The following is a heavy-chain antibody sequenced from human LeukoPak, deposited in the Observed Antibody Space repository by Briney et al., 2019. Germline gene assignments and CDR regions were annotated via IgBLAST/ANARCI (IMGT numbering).Heavy chain of an antibody. CDR2: INPNSGGT. J-gene: IGHJ4*02. V-gene: IGHV1-2*02. CDR1: GYTFTGYH. CDR3: ARDVDYYDSSGYYYDFDY. D-gene: IGHD3-22*01. Sequence: GASVKVSCKASGYTFTGYHMHWVRQAPGQGLEWMGWINPNSGGTNYAQKFQGRVTMTRDKSISTAYMELSRLRSDDTAVYYCARDVDYYDSSGYYYDFDYWGQGPLVTVSS.